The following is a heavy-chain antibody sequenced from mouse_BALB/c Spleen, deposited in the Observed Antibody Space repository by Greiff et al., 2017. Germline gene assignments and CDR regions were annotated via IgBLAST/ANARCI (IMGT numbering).Heavy chain of an antibody. CDR3: VSSPQRFAY. CDR2: INPSTGYT. J-gene: IGHJ3*01. CDR1: GYTFTSYW. V-gene: IGHV1-7*01. D-gene: IGHD1-2*01. Sequence: QVQLQQSGAELAKPGASVKMSCKASGYTFTSYWMHWVKQRPGQGLEWIGYINPSTGYTEYNQKFKDKATLTADKSSSTAYMQLSSLTSEDSAVYYCVSSPQRFAYWGQGTLVTVSA.